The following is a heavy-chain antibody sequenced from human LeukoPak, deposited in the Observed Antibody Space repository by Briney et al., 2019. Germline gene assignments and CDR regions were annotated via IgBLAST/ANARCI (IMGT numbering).Heavy chain of an antibody. J-gene: IGHJ3*02. D-gene: IGHD3-22*01. V-gene: IGHV4-59*08. CDR1: GGSISSYY. CDR2: IYYSGST. CDR3: ARRRVDSSGYYDRRFAAFDI. Sequence: PSETLSLTCTVSGGSISSYYWSWIRQPPGKGLEWIGYIYYSGSTNYNPSLKSRVTISVDTSKNQFSLKLSSVTAADTAVYYCARRRVDSSGYYDRRFAAFDIWGQGTMVTVSS.